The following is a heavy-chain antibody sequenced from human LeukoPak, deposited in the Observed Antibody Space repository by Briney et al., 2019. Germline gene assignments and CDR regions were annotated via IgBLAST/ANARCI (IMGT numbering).Heavy chain of an antibody. CDR2: XIPIFGTA. V-gene: IGHV1-69*01. D-gene: IGHD6-13*01. CDR1: FXSYA. Sequence: FXSYAXSWVRQXPGXGLEWMGXXIPIFGTANYAQKFQGRVTITADESTSTAYMELSSLRSEDTAVYYCARPTDSSSKDYYGMDVWGKGTTVTVSS. CDR3: ARPTDSSSKDYYGMDV. J-gene: IGHJ6*04.